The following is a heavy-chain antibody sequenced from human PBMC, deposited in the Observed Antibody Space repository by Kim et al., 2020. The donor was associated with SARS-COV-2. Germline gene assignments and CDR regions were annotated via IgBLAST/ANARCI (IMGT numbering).Heavy chain of an antibody. CDR1: GGSFSGYY. CDR2: INHSGST. Sequence: SETLSLTCAVYGGSFSGYYWSWIRQPPGKGLEWIGEINHSGSTNYNPSLKSRVTISVDTSKNQFSLKLSSVTAADTAVYYCARDNWNDYYYYGMDVWGQGTTVTVSS. J-gene: IGHJ6*02. D-gene: IGHD1-20*01. CDR3: ARDNWNDYYYYGMDV. V-gene: IGHV4-34*01.